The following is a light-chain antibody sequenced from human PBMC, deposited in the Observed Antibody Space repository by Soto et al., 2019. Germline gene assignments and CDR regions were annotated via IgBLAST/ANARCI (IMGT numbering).Light chain of an antibody. CDR3: QQYKDWWT. CDR2: GAS. J-gene: IGKJ1*01. V-gene: IGKV3-15*01. CDR1: QSVSRN. Sequence: EIVLTQSPATLSLSPGERANLSCGASQSVSRNLAWYQQKPGQAPRLLIYGASTRATGIPARFSGSGSRTEFTFTISSLQSEDFAVYYCQQYKDWWTFGQGTKVDIK.